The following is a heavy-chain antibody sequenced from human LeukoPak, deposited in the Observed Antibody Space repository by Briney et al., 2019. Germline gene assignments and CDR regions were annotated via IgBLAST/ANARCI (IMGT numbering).Heavy chain of an antibody. V-gene: IGHV3-64*01. J-gene: IGHJ3*01. Sequence: AGSLRLSCAASGFTFSTYAIYWVRQAPGKGLEYVSGISGNGRNTYYGNSVKGRFTISRDNSKNTLYLQMGSLRAEDMGVYYCARVSSSGWYAFDFWGQGTMVTVSS. CDR1: GFTFSTYA. CDR3: ARVSSSGWYAFDF. D-gene: IGHD6-19*01. CDR2: ISGNGRNT.